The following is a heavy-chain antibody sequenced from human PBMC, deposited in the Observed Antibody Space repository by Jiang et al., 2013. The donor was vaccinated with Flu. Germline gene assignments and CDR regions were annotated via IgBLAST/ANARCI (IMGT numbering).Heavy chain of an antibody. CDR3: ARAAYDSSGYYLGAFDY. Sequence: QSGSELKKPGASVKVSCKASGYTFTSYAMHWVRQAPGQRLEWMGWINAGNGNTKYSQKFQGRVTITRDTSASTAYMELSSLRSEDTAVYYCARAAYDSSGYYLGAFDYWGQGTLVTVSS. J-gene: IGHJ4*02. CDR2: INAGNGNT. CDR1: GYTFTSYA. D-gene: IGHD3-22*01. V-gene: IGHV1-3*01.